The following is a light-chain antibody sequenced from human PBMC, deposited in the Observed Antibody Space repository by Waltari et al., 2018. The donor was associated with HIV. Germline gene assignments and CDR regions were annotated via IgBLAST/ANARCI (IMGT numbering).Light chain of an antibody. CDR3: QSYDTNKNWV. V-gene: IGLV6-57*01. Sequence: FMLTQPHSVSESPGKTVTISCTRSSGSIAGNYVQWFQRRPGSSHTTVIYESYFRTSGVPARFSGSIDRSSNSASLTISGLKTEDEADYYCQSYDTNKNWVFGGGTKLTVL. CDR1: SGSIAGNY. J-gene: IGLJ3*02. CDR2: ESY.